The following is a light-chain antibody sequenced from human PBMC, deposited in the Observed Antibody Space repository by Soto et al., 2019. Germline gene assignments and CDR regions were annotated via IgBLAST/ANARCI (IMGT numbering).Light chain of an antibody. J-gene: IGKJ1*01. CDR2: GAS. CDR1: QSVNSNY. V-gene: IGKV3-20*01. Sequence: ELVLTQSPGTLYLSPGETATLSCRASQSVNSNYLAWYQQKPGQAPRLLIYGASSSASGIPDSVSGSGSGTDCTFTISILEPEGFAVCYCQQYVRSPWTFGQGTKVEIK. CDR3: QQYVRSPWT.